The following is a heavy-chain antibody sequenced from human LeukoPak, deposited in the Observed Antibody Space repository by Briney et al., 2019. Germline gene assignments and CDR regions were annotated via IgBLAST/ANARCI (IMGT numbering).Heavy chain of an antibody. CDR3: ARGNANHYYVFDY. J-gene: IGHJ4*02. Sequence: PSETLSLTCAVYGGSFSGYYWSWIRQPPGKGLEWIGEINHSGSTNYNPSLKSRVTISVDTSKNQFSLKLSSVTAADTAVYYCARGNANHYYVFDYWGQGTLVTVSS. CDR2: INHSGST. V-gene: IGHV4-34*01. CDR1: GGSFSGYY. D-gene: IGHD3-10*02.